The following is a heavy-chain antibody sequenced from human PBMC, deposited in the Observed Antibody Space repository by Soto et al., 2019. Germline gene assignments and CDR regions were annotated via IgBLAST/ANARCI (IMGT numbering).Heavy chain of an antibody. CDR1: GFTFSSYG. CDR2: ISYDGSNK. Sequence: SLRLSCAASGFTFSSYGMHWVRQAPGKGLEWVAVISYDGSNKYYADSVKGRFTISRDNSKNTLYLQMNSLRAEDTAVYYCAKNPGYYYDSTGYHFDYWGQGTLVTV. V-gene: IGHV3-30*18. CDR3: AKNPGYYYDSTGYHFDY. D-gene: IGHD3-22*01. J-gene: IGHJ4*02.